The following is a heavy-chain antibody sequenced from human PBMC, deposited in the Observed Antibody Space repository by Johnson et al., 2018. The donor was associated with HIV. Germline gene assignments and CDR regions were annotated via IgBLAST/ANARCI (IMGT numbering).Heavy chain of an antibody. V-gene: IGHV3-30*02. J-gene: IGHJ3*02. CDR3: AKESKWESRTPHAFDI. CDR2: IRYDESNK. Sequence: QMQLVESGGGLVQRGGSLRLSCAASGFTFSSYGMHWVRQAPGKGLEWVAVIRYDESNKYYADSLKGRFTISRDNSKNTLYLQMKSLRPEDTAVYYCAKESKWESRTPHAFDIWGQGTMVTVSS. CDR1: GFTFSSYG. D-gene: IGHD1-26*01.